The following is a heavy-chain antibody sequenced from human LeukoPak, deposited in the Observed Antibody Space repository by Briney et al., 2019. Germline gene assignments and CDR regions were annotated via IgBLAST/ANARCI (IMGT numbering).Heavy chain of an antibody. D-gene: IGHD2-21*02. Sequence: GGSLRLSCAASRFTFSSYWMHWVRQAPGKGLVWVSRIFNPGGATAYVDSVKGRFTISRDNAQNTLSLQMNSLRVEDTAVYYCVRVNCAGDCTSRDWYFDLWGRGTLVVVYS. CDR3: VRVNCAGDCTSRDWYFDL. CDR2: IFNPGGAT. J-gene: IGHJ2*01. V-gene: IGHV3-74*01. CDR1: RFTFSSYW.